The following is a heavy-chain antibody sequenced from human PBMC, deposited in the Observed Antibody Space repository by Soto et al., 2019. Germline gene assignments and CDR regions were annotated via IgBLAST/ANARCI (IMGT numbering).Heavy chain of an antibody. CDR3: ARGTHYYDMSAWFDP. Sequence: SETLSLTCTVSGGSISSGDYYWSWMRQPPGKGLEWIGYISYSGSSYYNPSLKGRVTISGETSKRQFSLKLRSVTAADTAVYYCARGTHYYDMSAWFDPWGQGTLVTVSS. V-gene: IGHV4-30-4*01. J-gene: IGHJ5*02. D-gene: IGHD3-22*01. CDR2: ISYSGSS. CDR1: GGSISSGDYY.